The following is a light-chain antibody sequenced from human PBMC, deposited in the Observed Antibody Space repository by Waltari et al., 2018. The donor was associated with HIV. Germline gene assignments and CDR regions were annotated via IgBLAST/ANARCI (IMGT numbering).Light chain of an antibody. V-gene: IGKV3-20*01. CDR2: GAY. CDR1: QTVSSNY. Sequence: EIVLTQSPGTLSLSPGERATLSCRASQTVSSNYLAWYQQKSGQAPSLLIYGAYIRATGITDRFSGSGSGTDFTLTISRLEPEDFGVYYCQQYGSSPQTFGQGTKVEI. CDR3: QQYGSSPQT. J-gene: IGKJ1*01.